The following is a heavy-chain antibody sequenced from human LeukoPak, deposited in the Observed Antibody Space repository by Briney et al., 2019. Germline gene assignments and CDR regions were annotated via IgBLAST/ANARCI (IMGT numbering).Heavy chain of an antibody. Sequence: GGSLRLSCAASGFNFRSYAMSWVRQATGEGLEWVSGISGSGSSTYYADSVKGRFTISRDNTKNTLYLQMNSLRAEDTAVYYCAKDKYYGLGGDFWGRGTLDTVSS. D-gene: IGHD3-10*01. J-gene: IGHJ4*02. V-gene: IGHV3-23*01. CDR2: ISGSGSST. CDR1: GFNFRSYA. CDR3: AKDKYYGLGGDF.